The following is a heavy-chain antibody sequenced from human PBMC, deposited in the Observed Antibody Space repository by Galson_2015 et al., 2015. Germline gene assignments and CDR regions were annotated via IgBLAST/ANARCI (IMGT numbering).Heavy chain of an antibody. V-gene: IGHV1-18*04. D-gene: IGHD6-19*01. CDR2: ISGYNDNT. J-gene: IGHJ4*02. Sequence: SVKVSCKASDYTFTSYGISWVRQAPGQGLEWMGWISGYNDNTNYAQKLQGRVTMTTDTSTSTAYMELRSLRSDDTAVYYCAILPSGWYAYWGQGTLVTVSS. CDR3: AILPSGWYAY. CDR1: DYTFTSYG.